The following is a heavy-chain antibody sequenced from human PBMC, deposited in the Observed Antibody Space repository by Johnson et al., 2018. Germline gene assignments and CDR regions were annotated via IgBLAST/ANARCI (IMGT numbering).Heavy chain of an antibody. J-gene: IGHJ6*04. CDR1: GFTFSSYG. CDR2: INWNSGSI. V-gene: IGHV3-9*01. CDR3: ARDNLRTGGDPYFHLDV. Sequence: VQLVESGGGVVQPGRSLRLSCAASGFTFSSYGMHWVRQAPGKGLEWVSGINWNSGSIAYADSVKGRFTISRDNAKNSLYLQMNRLRAEDTALYYCARDNLRTGGDPYFHLDVWGNGATVTASS. D-gene: IGHD2-21*02.